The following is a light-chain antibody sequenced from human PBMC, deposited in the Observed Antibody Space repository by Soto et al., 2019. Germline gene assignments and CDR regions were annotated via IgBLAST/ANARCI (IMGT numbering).Light chain of an antibody. V-gene: IGKV1-5*03. CDR3: ELDASHWT. Sequence: DVQMTQSPSTLSASVGDRVTITCRASQGISNRLAWYQQKPGKAPKLLIYQASSLKSGVPSRFGGSGSGTEFTLTIPSAQPDDFATFYCELDASHWTFGQGNKGEMK. CDR2: QAS. CDR1: QGISNR. J-gene: IGKJ1*01.